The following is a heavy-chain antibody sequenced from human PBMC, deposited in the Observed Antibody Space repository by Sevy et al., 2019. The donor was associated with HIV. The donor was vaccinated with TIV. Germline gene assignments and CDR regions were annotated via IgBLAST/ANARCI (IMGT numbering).Heavy chain of an antibody. V-gene: IGHV3-30*02. D-gene: IGHD2-2*01. CDR2: IRYDGSNK. CDR3: AKDSRYIVVVPAAYWFDP. Sequence: GGSLRLSCAASGFTFSSYGMHWVRQAPGKGLEWVAFIRYDGSNKYYADSVKGRFTISRDNSKNTLYLPMNSLRAEDTAVYYCAKDSRYIVVVPAAYWFDPWGQGTLVTVSS. CDR1: GFTFSSYG. J-gene: IGHJ5*02.